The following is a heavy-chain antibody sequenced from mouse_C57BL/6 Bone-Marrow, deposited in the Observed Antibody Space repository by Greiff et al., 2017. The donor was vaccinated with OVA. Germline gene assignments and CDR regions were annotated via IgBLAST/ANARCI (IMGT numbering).Heavy chain of an antibody. Sequence: VQLQQPGAELVRPGTSVQLSCKASGYTFTSYWMHWVKQRPGQGLEWIGVIDPSDSYTNYNQKFKGKATLTVDTSSSTAYMQLSSLTSEDSAVYYCARSPWFAYWGQGTLVTVSA. CDR3: ARSPWFAY. J-gene: IGHJ3*01. CDR2: IDPSDSYT. CDR1: GYTFTSYW. V-gene: IGHV1-59*01.